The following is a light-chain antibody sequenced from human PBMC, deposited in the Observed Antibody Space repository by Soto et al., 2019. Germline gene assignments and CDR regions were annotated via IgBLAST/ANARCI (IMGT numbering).Light chain of an antibody. CDR1: QDISNY. CDR2: DAA. V-gene: IGKV1-33*01. CDR3: LQYDNHPPLT. J-gene: IGKJ4*01. Sequence: DIQMTQSPSSLSASVGDRVTITCQASQDISNYLNWYQQKPGKAPKLLIYDAANLETGVPSRFSGSGYWTDFTFTISSLQPEAIATYDRLQYDNHPPLTFGGGTKVDIK.